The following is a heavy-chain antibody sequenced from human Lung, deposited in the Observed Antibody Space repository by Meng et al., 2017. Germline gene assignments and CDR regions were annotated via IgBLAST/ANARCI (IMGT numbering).Heavy chain of an antibody. CDR3: ARGPTTMAHDFDY. J-gene: IGHJ4*02. V-gene: IGHV4-34*01. CDR1: GGSFSDYY. CDR2: INHSGST. D-gene: IGHD4-11*01. Sequence: QGQLQEGGPGLLKPSETLSLTCVVSGGSFSDYYWSWIRQPPGKGLEWIGEINHSGSTNYNPSLESRATISVDTSQNNLSLKLSSVTAADSAVYYCARGPTTMAHDFDYWGQGTLVTVSS.